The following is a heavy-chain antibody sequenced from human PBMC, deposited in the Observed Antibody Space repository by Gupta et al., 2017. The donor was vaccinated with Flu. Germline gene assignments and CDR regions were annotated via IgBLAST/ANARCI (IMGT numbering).Heavy chain of an antibody. D-gene: IGHD6-19*01. CDR3: TKDVDAGGAGV. CDR1: GFTSTDYA. CDR2: IYWSSQRI. J-gene: IGHJ4*02. Sequence: EAQLVESGGGLVQPGTSLRLSCTASGFTSTDYAMHWVRQAPGKGLEWVSGIYWSSQRIDYADSVKGRFTTSRDNAKNSLYLEMNSLRPEDSALYYCTKDVDAGGAGVWGPGTLVTVSS. V-gene: IGHV3-9*02.